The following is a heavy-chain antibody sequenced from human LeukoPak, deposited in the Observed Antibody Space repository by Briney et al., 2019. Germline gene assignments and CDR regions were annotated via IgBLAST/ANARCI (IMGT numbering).Heavy chain of an antibody. D-gene: IGHD6-19*01. CDR1: GFTFSSYA. CDR2: ISYDGSNK. CDR3: ARLAVAANGGLWFDP. J-gene: IGHJ5*02. Sequence: PGGSLRLSCAASGFTFSSYAMHWVRQAPGKGLEWVAVISYDGSNKYYADSVKGRFTISRDNSKNTLYLQMNSLRAEDTAVYYCARLAVAANGGLWFDPWGQGTLVTVSS. V-gene: IGHV3-30*01.